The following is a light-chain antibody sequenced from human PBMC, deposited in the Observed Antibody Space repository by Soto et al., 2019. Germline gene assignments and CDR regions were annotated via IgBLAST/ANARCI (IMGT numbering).Light chain of an antibody. V-gene: IGKV4-1*01. CDR1: LSVVYKSNNKNH. CDR3: QQYFDVPFT. Sequence: DIVMTQSPDSLAVSLCERSTINLKCRLSVVYKSNNKNHLAWYQQKPGQPPQLIIYWASTRESGVPERFSGSGSGTDFTLTISSLEAEDAAFYWCQQYFDVPFTFGGGTKVDNK. CDR2: WAS. J-gene: IGKJ4*01.